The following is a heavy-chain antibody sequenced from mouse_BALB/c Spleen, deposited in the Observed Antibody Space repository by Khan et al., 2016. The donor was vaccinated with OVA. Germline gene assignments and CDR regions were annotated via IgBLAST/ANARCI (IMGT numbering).Heavy chain of an antibody. D-gene: IGHD1-3*01. CDR2: ISTYYGDD. CDR3: ARGSGNARFAY. V-gene: IGHV1S137*01. CDR1: GYSFTDFA. J-gene: IGHJ3*01. Sequence: QVQLKQSGAELVRPGVSVRISCKGSGYSFTDFAMHWVKQRHAKGLEWIGVISTYYGDDDYNQKFRGKATMTVDKSSSTAYMELDRLTSEDSAIYYWARGSGNARFAYWGQGTLVTVSA.